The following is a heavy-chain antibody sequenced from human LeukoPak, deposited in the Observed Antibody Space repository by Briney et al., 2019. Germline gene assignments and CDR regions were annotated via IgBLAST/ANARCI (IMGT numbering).Heavy chain of an antibody. D-gene: IGHD6-13*01. CDR2: IYTSGST. V-gene: IGHV4-4*07. CDR3: ARDDGYSSSWYGWFDP. J-gene: IGHJ5*02. Sequence: SETLSLTCTVSGGSISGYYWSWIRQPAGKGLEWIGRIYTSGSTNYNPSLKSRVTMSVDTSKNQFSLKLSSVTAADTAVYYCARDDGYSSSWYGWFDPWGQGTLVTVSS. CDR1: GGSISGYY.